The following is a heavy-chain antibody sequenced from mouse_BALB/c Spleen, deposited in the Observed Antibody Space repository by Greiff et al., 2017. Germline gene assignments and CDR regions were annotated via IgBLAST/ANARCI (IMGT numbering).Heavy chain of an antibody. CDR1: GYSFTSYY. Sequence: VQLQQSGPELMKPGASVKISCKASGYSFTSYYMHWVKQSHGKSLEWIGYIDPFNGGTSYNQKFKGKATLTVDKSSSTAYMHLSSLTSEDSAVYYCVSTMITTDYAMDYWGQGTSVTVSS. CDR2: IDPFNGGT. D-gene: IGHD2-4*01. V-gene: IGHV1S135*01. CDR3: VSTMITTDYAMDY. J-gene: IGHJ4*01.